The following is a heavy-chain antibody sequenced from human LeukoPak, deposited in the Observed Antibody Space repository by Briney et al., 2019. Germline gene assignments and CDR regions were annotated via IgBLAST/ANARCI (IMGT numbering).Heavy chain of an antibody. CDR3: ARDAPPGVRGVIRWFDP. CDR2: IIPIFGTP. D-gene: IGHD3-10*01. CDR1: GGTFTSYA. Sequence: ASVKVPCKASGGTFTSYAISWVRQAPGQGLEWMGRIIPIFGTPNYAQKFQGRVTITTDESTSTAYMELSSLRSEDTAVYYCARDAPPGVRGVIRWFDPWGQGTLVTVSS. J-gene: IGHJ5*02. V-gene: IGHV1-69*05.